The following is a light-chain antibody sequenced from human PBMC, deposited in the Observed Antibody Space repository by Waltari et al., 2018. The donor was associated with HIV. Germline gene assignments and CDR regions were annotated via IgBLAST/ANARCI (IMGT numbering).Light chain of an antibody. CDR3: QQYKNWPPLS. J-gene: IGKJ4*01. V-gene: IGKV3-15*01. Sequence: EIVLTQSPATLAVSQGEGATLSCRASQSIRVYLAWYQQKPGQIPRLLIYDASTRAPCIPPRFSGSRSGTYFTLNISSLQSEDFAIYYCQQYKNWPPLSFGGGTKVEIK. CDR1: QSIRVY. CDR2: DAS.